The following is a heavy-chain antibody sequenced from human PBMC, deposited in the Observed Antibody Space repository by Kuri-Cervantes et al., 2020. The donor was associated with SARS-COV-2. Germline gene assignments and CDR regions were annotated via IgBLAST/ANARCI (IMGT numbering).Heavy chain of an antibody. J-gene: IGHJ4*02. V-gene: IGHV3-9*01. D-gene: IGHD3-3*01. CDR2: ISWNSGSI. CDR3: AKDIYDFWSFDY. CDR1: GFTFDAYA. Sequence: SLKISCAASGFTFDAYAMHWVREAPGKGLEWVSGISWNSGSIGYADSVRGRFTISRDNAKNSLYLQMNGLRAEDTALYYCAKDIYDFWSFDYWGQGTLVTVSS.